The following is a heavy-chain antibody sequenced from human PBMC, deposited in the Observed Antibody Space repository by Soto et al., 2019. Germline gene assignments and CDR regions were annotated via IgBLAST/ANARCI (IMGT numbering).Heavy chain of an antibody. V-gene: IGHV4-39*01. J-gene: IGHJ6*02. CDR2: IYYSGST. Sequence: SETLSLTCTVSGGSISSSSYYWGWIRQPPGKGLEWIGSIYYSGSTYYNPSLKSRVTISVDTSKNQFSLKLSSVTAADTAVYYCARHQGYGMDVGGQGTTVTVSS. CDR1: GGSISSSSYY. CDR3: ARHQGYGMDV.